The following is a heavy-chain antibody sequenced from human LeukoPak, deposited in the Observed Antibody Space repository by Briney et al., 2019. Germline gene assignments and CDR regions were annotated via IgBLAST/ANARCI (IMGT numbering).Heavy chain of an antibody. J-gene: IGHJ4*02. D-gene: IGHD3-9*01. Sequence: SETLSLTCTVSGGSISSSSYYWGWIRQPPGKGLEWIGSIYHSGSTYYNPSLKSRVTISVDTSKNQFSLKLSSVTAADTAVYYCARCGVTISFDYWGQGTLVTVSS. CDR3: ARCGVTISFDY. CDR2: IYHSGST. V-gene: IGHV4-39*07. CDR1: GGSISSSSYY.